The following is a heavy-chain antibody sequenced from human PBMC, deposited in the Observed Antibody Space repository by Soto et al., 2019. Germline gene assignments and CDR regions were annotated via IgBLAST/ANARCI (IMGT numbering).Heavy chain of an antibody. CDR1: GFTFSSYG. CDR3: AKSQASCSSPRPKYYYCYGMDV. Sequence: QVQLVESGGGVVQPGRSLRLSCAASGFTFSSYGMHWVRQAPGKGLEWVAVISYDGSNKYYADSVKGRFTISRDNSKNTLYLQMNSLRAEDTAVYYCAKSQASCSSPRPKYYYCYGMDVWGQGTTVTVSS. J-gene: IGHJ6*02. D-gene: IGHD2-15*01. CDR2: ISYDGSNK. V-gene: IGHV3-30*18.